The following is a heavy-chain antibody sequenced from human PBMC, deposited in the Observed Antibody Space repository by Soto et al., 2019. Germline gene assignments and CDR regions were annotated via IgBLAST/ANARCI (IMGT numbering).Heavy chain of an antibody. D-gene: IGHD3-3*01. CDR1: CYTFTSYG. Sequence: ASVKVACNASCYTFTSYGIGSVRQAPGRGFEWMGWINPNSGGTNSAQKFQGWVTMTRDTSISTAYMELSRLSSDDAAVYYCARYGLEWFESEYYFDYWGQGTLVTVSS. CDR2: INPNSGGT. CDR3: ARYGLEWFESEYYFDY. J-gene: IGHJ4*02. V-gene: IGHV1-2*04.